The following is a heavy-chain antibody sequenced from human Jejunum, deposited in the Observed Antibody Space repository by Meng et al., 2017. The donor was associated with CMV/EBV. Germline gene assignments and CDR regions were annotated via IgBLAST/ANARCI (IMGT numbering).Heavy chain of an antibody. Sequence: QVALKGSGPGLLKASGTLSLTCAVSGGSISRSNWWSWVRQPPGKGLEWIGEIYHSGSTNYNPSLKSRVTISVDKSKNQFSLKLSSVTAADTAVYYCASFPPPGKQWLVTDYWGQGTLVTVSS. D-gene: IGHD6-19*01. V-gene: IGHV4-4*02. CDR1: GGSISRSNW. J-gene: IGHJ4*02. CDR3: ASFPPPGKQWLVTDY. CDR2: IYHSGST.